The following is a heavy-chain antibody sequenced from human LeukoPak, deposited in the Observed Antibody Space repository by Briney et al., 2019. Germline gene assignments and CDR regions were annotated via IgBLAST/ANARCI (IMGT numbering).Heavy chain of an antibody. J-gene: IGHJ5*02. CDR1: GGSISSYY. D-gene: IGHD3-3*01. V-gene: IGHV4-59*08. CDR3: ARSFLGP. CDR2: IYYSGST. Sequence: SETLSLTCTVSGGSISSYYWSWIRQPPGKGLEWIGYIYYSGSTNYNPSLKSRVTISVDTSKNQFSLKLSSVTAADTAVYYCARSFLGPWGQGTLVTVSS.